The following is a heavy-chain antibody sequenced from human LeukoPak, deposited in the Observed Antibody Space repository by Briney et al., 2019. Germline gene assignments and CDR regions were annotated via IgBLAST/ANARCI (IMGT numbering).Heavy chain of an antibody. Sequence: SETLSLTCTVSGGSISSHYWSWIRQPPGKGLEWIGYIYYSGSTNYNPSLKSRVTISVDTSKNQFSLKLSSVTAADTAVYYCARQRTMVRGVIIWGYYYYGMDVWGQGTTVTVSS. CDR1: GGSISSHY. D-gene: IGHD3-10*01. J-gene: IGHJ6*02. V-gene: IGHV4-59*08. CDR2: IYYSGST. CDR3: ARQRTMVRGVIIWGYYYYGMDV.